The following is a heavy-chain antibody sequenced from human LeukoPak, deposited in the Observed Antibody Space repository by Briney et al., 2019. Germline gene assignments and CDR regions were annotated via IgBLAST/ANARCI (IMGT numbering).Heavy chain of an antibody. CDR2: IYKTGST. J-gene: IGHJ4*02. CDR3: VRGHALR. Sequence: SETLSLTCTVSGASINSGSFYWGWIRQPPGKELEWIASIYKTGSTNYRPSLKSRVTISIDTSENQFFLKLTSATAADTAVYYCVRGHALRWGQGTLVTVSS. D-gene: IGHD3-16*01. V-gene: IGHV4-39*07. CDR1: GASINSGSFY.